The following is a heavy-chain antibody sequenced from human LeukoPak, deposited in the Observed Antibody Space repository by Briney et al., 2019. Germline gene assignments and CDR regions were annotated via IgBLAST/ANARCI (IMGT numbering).Heavy chain of an antibody. CDR2: ISSSGSTI. CDR1: GFTFSDYY. Sequence: PGGSLRLSCAASGFTFSDYYMSWIRQAPGKGLEWVSYISSSGSTIYYADSVKGRFTISRDNAKNSRYLQMNSLRAEDTAVYYCARDRSGYYYDSSGYPVLFDYWGQGTLVTVSS. CDR3: ARDRSGYYYDSSGYPVLFDY. D-gene: IGHD3-22*01. V-gene: IGHV3-11*01. J-gene: IGHJ4*02.